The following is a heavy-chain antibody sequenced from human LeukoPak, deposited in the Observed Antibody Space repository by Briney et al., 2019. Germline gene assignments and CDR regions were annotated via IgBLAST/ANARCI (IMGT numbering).Heavy chain of an antibody. CDR2: ISWNSGSM. CDR1: GFTFDDYA. V-gene: IGHV3-9*01. J-gene: IGHJ3*02. Sequence: GGSLRLSCAASGFTFDDYAMHWVRQAPGKGLEWVSGISWNSGSMDYADSVKGRFTISRDNAKNSLYLQMNSLRAEDTAVYYCALSRFGELSAAFDIWGQGTMVTVSS. CDR3: ALSRFGELSAAFDI. D-gene: IGHD3-10*02.